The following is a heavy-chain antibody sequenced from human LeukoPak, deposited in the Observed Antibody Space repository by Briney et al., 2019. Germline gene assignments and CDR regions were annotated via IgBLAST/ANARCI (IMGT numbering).Heavy chain of an antibody. CDR1: GGSFSGYY. J-gene: IGHJ5*02. CDR2: INHSGST. CDR3: ARRYCSGGSCYSTAAFDP. Sequence: PSETLSLTCAAYGGSFSGYYWSWIRQPPGKGLEWIGEINHSGSTNYNPSLKSRVTISVDTSKNQFSLKLSSVTAADTAVYYCARRYCSGGSCYSTAAFDPWGQGTLVTVSS. D-gene: IGHD2-15*01. V-gene: IGHV4-34*01.